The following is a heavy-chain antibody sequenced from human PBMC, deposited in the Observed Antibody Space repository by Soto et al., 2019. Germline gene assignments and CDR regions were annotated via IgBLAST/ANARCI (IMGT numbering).Heavy chain of an antibody. CDR3: ARLGAYYRSLDP. V-gene: IGHV4-4*02. Sequence: SETLSLTCAVPGGSISSSNCWSWVRQPPGKGLEWIGEIYHSGSTSFNPSLKSRVTISVDKSKNQFSLKLTSVTAADTAVYYCARLGAYYRSLDPWGPGTLVTVSS. J-gene: IGHJ5*02. CDR2: IYHSGST. CDR1: GGSISSSNC. D-gene: IGHD2-21*01.